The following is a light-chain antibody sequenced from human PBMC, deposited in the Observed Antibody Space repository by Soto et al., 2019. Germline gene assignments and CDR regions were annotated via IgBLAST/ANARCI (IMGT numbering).Light chain of an antibody. CDR3: AAWDDSLSGLL. CDR2: AND. V-gene: IGLV1-44*01. CDR1: TSNVGINT. J-gene: IGLJ3*02. Sequence: QSVLTQPPSTSATPGQRVTISCSGSTSNVGINTVNWYQQVPGTAPRLLIYANDQRPSGVPGRFSGSKSGTSASLAIGGLQSEDEADYFCAAWDDSLSGLLFGGGTNLTVL.